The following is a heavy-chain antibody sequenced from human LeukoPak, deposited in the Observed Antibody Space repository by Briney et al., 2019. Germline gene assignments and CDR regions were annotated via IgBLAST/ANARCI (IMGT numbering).Heavy chain of an antibody. Sequence: GGSLRLSCAASGFTVSSNYMSWVRQAPGKGLEWVSVIYRGGSTYYADSVKGRFTISRDNSKNTLYPQVNSLRAEDTAVYYCARSPQYYYDSSGYPVSGYYYGMDVWGQGTTVTVSS. CDR2: IYRGGST. CDR3: ARSPQYYYDSSGYPVSGYYYGMDV. CDR1: GFTVSSNY. V-gene: IGHV3-66*02. J-gene: IGHJ6*02. D-gene: IGHD3-22*01.